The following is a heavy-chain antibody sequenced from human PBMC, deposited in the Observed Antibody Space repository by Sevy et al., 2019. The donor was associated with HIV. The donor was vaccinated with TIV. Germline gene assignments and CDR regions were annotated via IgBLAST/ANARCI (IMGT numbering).Heavy chain of an antibody. CDR1: GYTFTGYY. CDR2: INPNSGGT. D-gene: IGHD3-3*01. J-gene: IGHJ5*02. CDR3: ARGRHALRFLEWRWGQENWFDP. Sequence: ASVKVSCKASGYTFTGYYMHWVRQAPGQGLEWMGWINPNSGGTNYAQKFQGRVTMTRDTSISTAYMELSRLRSDDTAVYYCARGRHALRFLEWRWGQENWFDPWGQGTLVTVSS. V-gene: IGHV1-2*02.